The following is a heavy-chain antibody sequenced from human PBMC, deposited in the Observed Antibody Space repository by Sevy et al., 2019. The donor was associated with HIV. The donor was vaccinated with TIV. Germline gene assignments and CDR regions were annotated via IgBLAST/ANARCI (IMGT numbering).Heavy chain of an antibody. D-gene: IGHD3-16*01. J-gene: IGHJ4*02. V-gene: IGHV3-23*01. Sequence: GESLKISCAASGLTLTTNGMSWVRQAPGKGLEWVAGVTSDGTTYYADSVRDRFTVSRDNSKNTLYLQLNSLRADDTAVFYCAGGDTTMITDLDYWGQGTLVTVSS. CDR3: AGGDTTMITDLDY. CDR1: GLTLTTNG. CDR2: VTSDGTT.